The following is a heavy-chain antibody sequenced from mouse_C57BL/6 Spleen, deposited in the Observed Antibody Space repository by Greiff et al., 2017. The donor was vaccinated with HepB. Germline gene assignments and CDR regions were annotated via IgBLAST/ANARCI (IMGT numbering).Heavy chain of an antibody. J-gene: IGHJ3*01. V-gene: IGHV1-26*01. CDR1: GYTFTDYY. CDR2: INPNNGGT. Sequence: EVQLQQSGPELVKPGASVKISCKASGYTFTDYYMNWVKQSPGKSLEWIGDINPNNGGTSYNQKFKGKATLTVDKSSSTAYMELRSLTSEDSAVYYCARTNYGKVAWFAYWGQGTLVTVSA. D-gene: IGHD1-1*01. CDR3: ARTNYGKVAWFAY.